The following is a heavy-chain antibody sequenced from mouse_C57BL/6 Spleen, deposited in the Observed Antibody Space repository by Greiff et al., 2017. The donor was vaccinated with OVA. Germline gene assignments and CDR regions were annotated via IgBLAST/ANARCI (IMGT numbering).Heavy chain of an antibody. CDR1: GYTFTSYW. CDR2: INPSNGGT. J-gene: IGHJ4*01. Sequence: VQLQQPGTELVKPGASVKLSCKASGYTFTSYWMHWVKQRPGRGLEWIGNINPSNGGTNYNEKFKSKATLTVDKTSSTAYMQLSSLTSEDSAVYYFSRWDDYDAMDYWGQGTSVTVSS. D-gene: IGHD4-1*01. V-gene: IGHV1-53*01. CDR3: SRWDDYDAMDY.